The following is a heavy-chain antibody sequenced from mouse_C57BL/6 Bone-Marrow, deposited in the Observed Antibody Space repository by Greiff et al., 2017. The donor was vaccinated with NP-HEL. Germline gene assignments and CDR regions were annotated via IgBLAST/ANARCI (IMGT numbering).Heavy chain of an antibody. CDR2: IYPRGGST. D-gene: IGHD2-5*01. Sequence: QVQLQQSGPELVKPGASVKLSCKASGYTFTSYDINWVKQRPGQGLEWFGWIYPRGGSTKYNEKFKGKATLTVYTSSCTAFLELHSLTSEDSAVYFCARSTYSNYAFAYWGKGTLVTVSA. CDR1: GYTFTSYD. CDR3: ARSTYSNYAFAY. V-gene: IGHV1-85*01. J-gene: IGHJ3*01.